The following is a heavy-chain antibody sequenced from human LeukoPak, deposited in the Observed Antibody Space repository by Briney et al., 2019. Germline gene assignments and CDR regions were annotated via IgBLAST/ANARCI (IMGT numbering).Heavy chain of an antibody. D-gene: IGHD3-16*02. Sequence: SETLSLTCTVSGGSVRSYYWSWIRQPPGKGLEWVGFIYYSGSTNYNPSLKSRVTISVDTSKNQFSLKLSSVPAADTAVYYCASIGPNYDYVWGSYRADDYYFDYWGQGTLVTVSS. V-gene: IGHV4-59*08. J-gene: IGHJ4*02. CDR2: IYYSGST. CDR1: GGSVRSYY. CDR3: ASIGPNYDYVWGSYRADDYYFDY.